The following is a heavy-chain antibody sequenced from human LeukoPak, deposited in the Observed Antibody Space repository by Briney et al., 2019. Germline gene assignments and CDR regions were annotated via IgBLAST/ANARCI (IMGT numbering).Heavy chain of an antibody. V-gene: IGHV4-31*03. D-gene: IGHD6-13*01. CDR3: ARDRLKGIAAAGYYYYGMDV. J-gene: IGHJ6*02. CDR2: IYYSGST. Sequence: SETLSLTCTVSGGSISSSSYYWGWIRQHPGKGLEWIGYIYYSGSTYYNPSLKSRVTISVDTSKNQFSLKLSSVTAADTAVYYCARDRLKGIAAAGYYYYGMDVWGQGTTVTVSS. CDR1: GGSISSSSYY.